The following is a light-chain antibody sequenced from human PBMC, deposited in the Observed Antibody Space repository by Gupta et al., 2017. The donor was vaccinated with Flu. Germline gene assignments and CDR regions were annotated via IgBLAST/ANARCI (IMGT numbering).Light chain of an antibody. V-gene: IGKV3-20*01. Sequence: GTLSLSTGERATLSCRASQNIRSNYLDWFRQKPGQAPRLLIYGASNRANGIPDRFSGSGSGTDFTLTISRVEPEDFAVYYCHQDDSSPYTFGGGTKVEIK. CDR1: QNIRSNY. CDR3: HQDDSSPYT. J-gene: IGKJ4*01. CDR2: GAS.